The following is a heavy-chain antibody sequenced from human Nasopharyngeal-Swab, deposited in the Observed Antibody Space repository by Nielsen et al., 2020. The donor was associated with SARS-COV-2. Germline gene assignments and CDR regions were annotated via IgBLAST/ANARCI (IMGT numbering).Heavy chain of an antibody. V-gene: IGHV3-30*04. Sequence: GGSLRLSCAASGFTFSSYAMYWVRQAPGKGLEWVAVISYDGSNKYYADSVKGRFTISRDNSKNTLYLQMNSLRAEDTAVYYCARDGRIGSWRVYDSSGDFDYWGQGTLVTVSS. CDR2: ISYDGSNK. CDR1: GFTFSSYA. CDR3: ARDGRIGSWRVYDSSGDFDY. D-gene: IGHD3-22*01. J-gene: IGHJ4*02.